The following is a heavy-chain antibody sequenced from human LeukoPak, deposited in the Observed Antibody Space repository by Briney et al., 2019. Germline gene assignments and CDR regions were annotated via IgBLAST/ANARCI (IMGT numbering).Heavy chain of an antibody. J-gene: IGHJ4*02. V-gene: IGHV4-59*01. CDR3: ARGVVAATGYDY. CDR2: VYYSGNT. Sequence: SETLSLTCTVSGASISTNYWSWIRQPPEKGLEWIGYVYYSGNTNYNPSLKSRVTISVDTLKNQFSLKMSSVTAADTATYYCARGVVAATGYDYWGQGTLVTVSS. CDR1: GASISTNY. D-gene: IGHD2-15*01.